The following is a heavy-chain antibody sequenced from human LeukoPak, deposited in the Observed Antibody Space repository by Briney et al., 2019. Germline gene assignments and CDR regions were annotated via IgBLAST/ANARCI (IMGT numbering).Heavy chain of an antibody. CDR1: RDSVSRNSGT. J-gene: IGHJ5*02. Sequence: SQTLSLTCAISRDSVSRNSGTWNWIRQSPSRGLEWLGRTYYRSTWYNDYAVSVRGRITVNPDTFKNQFSLHLNSVTPEDTAVYYCARRLTQYDCFDPWGQGILVTVSS. CDR2: TYYRSTWYN. V-gene: IGHV6-1*01. CDR3: ARRLTQYDCFDP. D-gene: IGHD2-2*01.